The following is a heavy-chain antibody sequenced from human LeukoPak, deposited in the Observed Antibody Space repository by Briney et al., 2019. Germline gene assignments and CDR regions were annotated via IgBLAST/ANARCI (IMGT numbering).Heavy chain of an antibody. D-gene: IGHD3-10*01. Sequence: GGSLRLSCAASGFTFSSYAMHWVRQAPGKGLEYVSAISSNGGSTYYANSVTGRFTISRDNSKNTLYLQLGSLRAEDMAVYYCAKDAVLLWFGESSSDFDYWGQGTLVTVSS. CDR1: GFTFSSYA. V-gene: IGHV3-64*01. CDR2: ISSNGGST. CDR3: AKDAVLLWFGESSSDFDY. J-gene: IGHJ4*02.